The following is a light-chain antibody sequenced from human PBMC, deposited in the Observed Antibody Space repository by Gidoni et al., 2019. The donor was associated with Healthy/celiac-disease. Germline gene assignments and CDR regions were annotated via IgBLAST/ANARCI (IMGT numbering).Light chain of an antibody. V-gene: IGLV3-21*02. Sequence: SSVLTQPPSVSVAPGQTARINCGGNNIGSKRVHWYQQKPGQAPVLVVYDESDRPSGIPERFSGSNSGNTATLTISRVEAGDEADYYCQVWDSSSDLVVFGGGTKLTVL. CDR3: QVWDSSSDLVV. CDR2: DES. J-gene: IGLJ2*01. CDR1: NIGSKR.